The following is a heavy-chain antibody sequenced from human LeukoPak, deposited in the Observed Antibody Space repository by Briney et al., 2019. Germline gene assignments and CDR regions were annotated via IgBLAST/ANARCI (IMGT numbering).Heavy chain of an antibody. V-gene: IGHV3-48*03. CDR1: GFTFSGYE. J-gene: IGHJ4*02. D-gene: IGHD2-15*01. CDR2: ISRSGTII. Sequence: GGSLRLSCAASGFTFSGYEMNWVRQAPGKGLEWVSYISRSGTIISYADSVKGRFTISRDNAKNSLYLQMNSLRAEDTAVYYCARDRRSGGSCPDSWGQGTLVTVSS. CDR3: ARDRRSGGSCPDS.